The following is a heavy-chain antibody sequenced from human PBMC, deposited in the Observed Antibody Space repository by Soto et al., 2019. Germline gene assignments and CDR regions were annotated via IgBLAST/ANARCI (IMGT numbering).Heavy chain of an antibody. V-gene: IGHV3-23*01. CDR2: ISSSGGST. J-gene: IGHJ5*02. CDR3: ARAITHNWFDP. Sequence: GGSLRLSCAASGFTFSSYAMSWVRQAPGKGLEWVSAISSSGGSTYYADSVKGRFTISRDNSKNTLYLQMNSLRAEDTAVYYCARAITHNWFDPWGQGTLVTVSS. CDR1: GFTFSSYA.